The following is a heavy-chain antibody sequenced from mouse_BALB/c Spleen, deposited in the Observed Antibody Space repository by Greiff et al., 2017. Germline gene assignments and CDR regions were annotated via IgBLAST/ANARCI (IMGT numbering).Heavy chain of an antibody. CDR2: IRNKANGYTT. J-gene: IGHJ4*01. CDR1: GFTFTAYY. D-gene: IGHD1-1*01. CDR3: ARDRAVVATGYYYAMDY. V-gene: IGHV7-3*02. Sequence: EVQLVESGGGLVQPGGSLRLSCATSGFTFTAYYMSWVRQPPGKALEWLGFIRNKANGYTTEYSASVKGRFTISRDNSQSILYLQMNTLRAEDSATYYCARDRAVVATGYYYAMDYWGQGTSVTVSS.